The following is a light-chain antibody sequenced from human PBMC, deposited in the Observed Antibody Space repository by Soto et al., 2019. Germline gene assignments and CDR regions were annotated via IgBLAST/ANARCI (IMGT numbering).Light chain of an antibody. V-gene: IGKV4-1*01. CDR1: QSVLYSSNNKNY. J-gene: IGKJ1*01. Sequence: DVVMTQSPDSLAVSLGEGATISCKSSQSVLYSSNNKNYLAWYQQKPGQPPKLLLYWASTRESGVPVRFSGSGSGTDFTLTISSLQAEDVAVYYCQQYYSTPPMFGQGTKVEIK. CDR3: QQYYSTPPM. CDR2: WAS.